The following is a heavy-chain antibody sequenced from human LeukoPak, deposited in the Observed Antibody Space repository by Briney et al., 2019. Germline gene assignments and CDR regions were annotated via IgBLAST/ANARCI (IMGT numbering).Heavy chain of an antibody. CDR1: GGSISSYY. CDR3: ARRGTGGRSFDI. V-gene: IGHV4-59*01. J-gene: IGHJ3*02. D-gene: IGHD2-8*02. CDR2: ISYSGST. Sequence: SETLSLTCTVSGGSISSYYWTWIRQPPGKGLEWIGYISYSGSTNFNPSLKSRVTISVDTSKNQFSLNLSSVTAADTAVYYCARRGTGGRSFDIWGQGTMVTVSS.